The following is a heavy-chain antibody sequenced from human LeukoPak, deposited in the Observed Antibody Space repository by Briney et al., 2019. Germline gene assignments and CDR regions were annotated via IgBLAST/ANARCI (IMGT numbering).Heavy chain of an antibody. Sequence: SVKLACKASGGTFSSYATSWVRQAPGPGLELMGGIIPIFGTANYAQKFQGRVMINADESTSTAYMELSSLRSEDTAVYYCARDRGYCSGGSCYSDGYYYYGMDVWGQGTMVTVSS. V-gene: IGHV1-69*13. CDR2: IIPIFGTA. J-gene: IGHJ6*02. CDR1: GGTFSSYA. D-gene: IGHD2-15*01. CDR3: ARDRGYCSGGSCYSDGYYYYGMDV.